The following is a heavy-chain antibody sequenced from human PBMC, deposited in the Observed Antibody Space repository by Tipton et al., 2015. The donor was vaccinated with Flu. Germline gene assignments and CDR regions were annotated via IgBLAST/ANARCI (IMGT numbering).Heavy chain of an antibody. V-gene: IGHV4-34*01. CDR1: GGSFSGYY. J-gene: IGHJ4*02. CDR3: ARGPGWELPHDY. Sequence: TLSLTCAVYGGSFSGYYWSWIRQPPGKGLEWIGEINHSGSTNYNPSLKSRVTIPVDTSKNQFSLKLSSVTAADTAVYYCARGPGWELPHDYWGQGTLVTVSS. CDR2: INHSGST. D-gene: IGHD1-26*01.